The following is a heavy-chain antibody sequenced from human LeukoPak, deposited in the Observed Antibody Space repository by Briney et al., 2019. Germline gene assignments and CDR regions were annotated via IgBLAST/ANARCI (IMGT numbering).Heavy chain of an antibody. CDR3: ATFAVAGGFDY. J-gene: IGHJ4*02. Sequence: SVKVSCKASGGTFSSYAISWARQAPGQGLEWMGGIIPIFGTANYAQKFQGRVTITTDESTSTAYMELSSLRSEDTAVYYCATFAVAGGFDYWGQGTLVTVSS. V-gene: IGHV1-69*05. CDR1: GGTFSSYA. CDR2: IIPIFGTA. D-gene: IGHD3-16*01.